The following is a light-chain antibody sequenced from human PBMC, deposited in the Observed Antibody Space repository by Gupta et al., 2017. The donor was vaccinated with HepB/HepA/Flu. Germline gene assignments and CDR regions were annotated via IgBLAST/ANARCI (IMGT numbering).Light chain of an antibody. CDR1: ASVRRNY. Sequence: EIVLTQSPDTRSLSPGVRASLSSRASASVRRNYLAWYQQKPGQSPRLLIYGTSGRSTGVPDRFSGSGSGTDFTLTISILEPEDFAVYYCQQYDTASTTFGQGTRVEIK. CDR2: GTS. V-gene: IGKV3-20*01. CDR3: QQYDTASTT. J-gene: IGKJ1*01.